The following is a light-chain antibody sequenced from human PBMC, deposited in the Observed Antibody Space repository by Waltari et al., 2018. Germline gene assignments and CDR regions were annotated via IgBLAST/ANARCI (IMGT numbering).Light chain of an antibody. V-gene: IGLV2-23*02. J-gene: IGLJ3*02. Sequence: QSALTQPASVSGSPGQSITISCTGTSGDVGRYNLVSWYQQPPGQPPKLMFYEVSRRPSGVSRRFSCSKCGNAASLTIAGLQAEDEADYYCCSYAGSSTLVFGGGTKLTVL. CDR1: SGDVGRYNL. CDR3: CSYAGSSTLV. CDR2: EVS.